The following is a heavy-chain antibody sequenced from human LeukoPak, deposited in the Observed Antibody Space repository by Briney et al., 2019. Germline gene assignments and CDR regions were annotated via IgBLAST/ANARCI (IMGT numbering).Heavy chain of an antibody. Sequence: SGTLSLTCADSGGPISSSNWWSWVRQPPGKGLEWIGEIYHSGSTNYNPSLKSRVTISVDKSKNQFSLKLSSVTAADTAVYYCARTDRGPDAFDIWGQGTMVTVSS. CDR3: ARTDRGPDAFDI. CDR1: GGPISSSNW. CDR2: IYHSGST. D-gene: IGHD6-25*01. J-gene: IGHJ3*02. V-gene: IGHV4-4*02.